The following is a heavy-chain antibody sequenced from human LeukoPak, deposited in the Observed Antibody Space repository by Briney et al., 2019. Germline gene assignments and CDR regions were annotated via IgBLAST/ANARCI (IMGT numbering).Heavy chain of an antibody. D-gene: IGHD1-26*01. Sequence: ASVKVSCKASGYTFTSYDINWVRQAPGQGLEWMGMIYCSGGTTNYAQKFQGRVTMTRDTATSTVYMELSSLRSEDTAAFYCARSTSSSGRPLYYFDYWGQGSLLTVSS. CDR2: IYCSGGTT. V-gene: IGHV1-46*01. CDR1: GYTFTSYD. J-gene: IGHJ4*02. CDR3: ARSTSSSGRPLYYFDY.